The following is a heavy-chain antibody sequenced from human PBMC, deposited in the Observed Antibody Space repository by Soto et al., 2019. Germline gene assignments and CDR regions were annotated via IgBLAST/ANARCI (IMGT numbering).Heavy chain of an antibody. Sequence: EEQLVESGGGLVQPGGSLRLSSAASGFTFSNYWMSWVRQAPGKGLEWVADIKHDGSEKYYVDSVKGRFTISRDNAKNSVYLQMNSLRAEDTAVYYCGRDYDNGAYASYADDWGQGTLVTVSS. V-gene: IGHV3-7*03. J-gene: IGHJ4*02. CDR3: GRDYDNGAYASYADD. CDR1: GFTFSNYW. D-gene: IGHD3-16*01. CDR2: IKHDGSEK.